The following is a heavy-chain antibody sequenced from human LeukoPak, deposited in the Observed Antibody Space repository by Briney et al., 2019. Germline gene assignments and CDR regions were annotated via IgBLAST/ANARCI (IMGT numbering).Heavy chain of an antibody. CDR3: TTLTVASSFDY. J-gene: IGHJ4*02. Sequence: GESLKISCAASEFPFSVYEMYWVRQAPGKGLEWVSYISSSGGTRYYADSVKGRFTISRDNAKNSLYLQMNSLRAEDTAVYYCTTLTVASSFDYWGQGALVTVSS. D-gene: IGHD6-19*01. CDR2: ISSSGGTR. CDR1: EFPFSVYE. V-gene: IGHV3-48*03.